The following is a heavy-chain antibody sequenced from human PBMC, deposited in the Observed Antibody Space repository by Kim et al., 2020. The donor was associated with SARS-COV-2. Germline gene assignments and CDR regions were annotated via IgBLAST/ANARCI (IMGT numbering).Heavy chain of an antibody. J-gene: IGHJ3*02. V-gene: IGHV3-30-3*01. CDR3: ARDSSGSYYGAFDI. CDR2: ISYDGSNK. Sequence: GSLRLSCAASGFTFSSYAMHWVRQAPGKGLEWVAVISYDGSNKYYADSVKGRFTISRDNSKNTLYLQMNSLRAEDTAVYYCARDSSGSYYGAFDIWGQGTMVTVSS. CDR1: GFTFSSYA. D-gene: IGHD1-26*01.